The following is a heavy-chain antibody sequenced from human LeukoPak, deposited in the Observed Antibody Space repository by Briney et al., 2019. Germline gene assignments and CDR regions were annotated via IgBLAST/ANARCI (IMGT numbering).Heavy chain of an antibody. CDR3: AKDIGSYYDY. CDR2: ISSSSSTI. V-gene: IGHV3-48*01. Sequence: GGSLKLSCAASGFTFSSYSMNWVRQAPGKGLEWVSSISSSSSTIYYADSVKGRFTISRDNAKNSLYLQMNSLRAEDTAVYYCAKDIGSYYDYWGQGILVTVSS. D-gene: IGHD3-10*01. CDR1: GFTFSSYS. J-gene: IGHJ4*02.